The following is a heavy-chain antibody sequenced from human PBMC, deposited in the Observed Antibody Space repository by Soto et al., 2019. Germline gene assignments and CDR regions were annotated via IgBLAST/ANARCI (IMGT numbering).Heavy chain of an antibody. CDR3: AREGINNYNEYYFDS. Sequence: SLRLSCAASGFTFSTYSMNWVRQAPGKGLEWVSSISGSGNYTHYADFLRGRFTISRDNAKTSLYLQMNSLRAEDTAVYYCAREGINNYNEYYFDSWGQGTVVTVSS. V-gene: IGHV3-21*01. CDR1: GFTFSTYS. D-gene: IGHD4-4*01. CDR2: ISGSGNYT. J-gene: IGHJ4*02.